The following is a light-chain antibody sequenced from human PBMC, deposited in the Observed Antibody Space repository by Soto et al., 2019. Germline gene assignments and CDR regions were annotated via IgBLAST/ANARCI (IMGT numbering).Light chain of an antibody. V-gene: IGKV1-12*01. CDR3: QQANSSPFT. J-gene: IGKJ3*01. Sequence: DIQMTQSPSSVSASVGDRVTIACRASHNINSWLAWYQQKPGRAPRFLIYAASSLQSGVPSRFSGSGSGTEFTLTITNLQPEDFATYFCQQANSSPFTFGPGTRVDIK. CDR2: AAS. CDR1: HNINSW.